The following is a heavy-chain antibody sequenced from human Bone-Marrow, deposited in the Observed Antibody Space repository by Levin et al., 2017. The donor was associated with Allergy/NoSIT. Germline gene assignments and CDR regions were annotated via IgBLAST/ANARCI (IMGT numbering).Heavy chain of an antibody. Sequence: PGGSLRLSCAASGFTFSSYWMHWVRQAPGKGLVWVSRINSDGSSTSYADSVKGRFTISRDNAKNTLYLQMNSLRAEDTAVYYCARVPFANEDKNWNYLLPDYWGQGTLVTVSS. CDR3: ARVPFANEDKNWNYLLPDY. D-gene: IGHD1-7*01. V-gene: IGHV3-74*01. CDR1: GFTFSSYW. J-gene: IGHJ4*02. CDR2: INSDGSST.